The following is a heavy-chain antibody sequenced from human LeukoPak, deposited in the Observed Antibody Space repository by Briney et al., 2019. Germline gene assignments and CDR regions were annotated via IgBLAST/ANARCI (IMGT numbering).Heavy chain of an antibody. J-gene: IGHJ3*02. V-gene: IGHV3-23*01. CDR2: ISGSGGST. D-gene: IGHD3-9*01. CDR1: GFTFSSYA. CDR3: ARGFTYYDILTGSDI. Sequence: PGGSLRLSCAASGFTFSSYAMSWVRQAPGKGLEWVSAISGSGGSTYYADSVKGRFTISRDNSKNTLYLQMNSLRAEDTAVYYCARGFTYYDILTGSDIWGQGTMVTVSS.